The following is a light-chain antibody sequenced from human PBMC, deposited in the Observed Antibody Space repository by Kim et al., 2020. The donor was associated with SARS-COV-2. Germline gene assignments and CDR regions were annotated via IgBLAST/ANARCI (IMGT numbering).Light chain of an antibody. Sequence: EIIMTQSPATLSLSPGERATLSCRASQSVSSNLAWYQQKPGQAPRLLIYGASTRATDIPARFSGSGSGTEFTLTISSLQSEDFAVYYCHQYDNWPPRHTFGQGTKLEI. V-gene: IGKV3-15*01. CDR3: HQYDNWPPRHT. J-gene: IGKJ2*01. CDR1: QSVSSN. CDR2: GAS.